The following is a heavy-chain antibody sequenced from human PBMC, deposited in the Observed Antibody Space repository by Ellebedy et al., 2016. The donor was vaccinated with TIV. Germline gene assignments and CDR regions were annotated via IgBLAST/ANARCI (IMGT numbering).Heavy chain of an antibody. D-gene: IGHD6-19*01. Sequence: SETLSLXXAVYGGSFSGYYWSWIRQPPGKGLEWIGEINHSGSTNYNPSLKSRVTISVDTSKNQFSLKLSSVTAADTAVYYCARAPISVAGAFFDYWGQGTLVTVSS. CDR3: ARAPISVAGAFFDY. CDR2: INHSGST. V-gene: IGHV4-34*01. CDR1: GGSFSGYY. J-gene: IGHJ4*02.